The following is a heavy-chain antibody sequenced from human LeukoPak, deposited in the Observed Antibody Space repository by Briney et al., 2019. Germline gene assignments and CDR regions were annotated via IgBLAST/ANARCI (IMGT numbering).Heavy chain of an antibody. CDR3: ATLNYYDSSGYYQGESWFDP. V-gene: IGHV1-24*01. CDR2: FDPEDGET. Sequence: ASVKVSCKVSGYTLTELSMHWVRQAPGKGLEWMGGFDPEDGETIYAQKFQDRVTMTEDTSTDTAYMELSSLRSEDTAVYYCATLNYYDSSGYYQGESWFDPWGQGTLVTVSS. J-gene: IGHJ5*02. CDR1: GYTLTELS. D-gene: IGHD3-22*01.